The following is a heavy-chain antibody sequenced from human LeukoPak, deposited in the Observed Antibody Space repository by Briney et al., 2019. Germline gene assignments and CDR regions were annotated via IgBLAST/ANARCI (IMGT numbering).Heavy chain of an antibody. CDR3: ARDNTGSYEY. Sequence: PGWSLRLSCAASGFTFGDYDMHWVRQAPGKGLEWVSLIRADGATTRYTDSVKGRFTISRDNSKDSLYLQMNSLRTEDTALYYCARDNTGSYEYWGQGTLVTVSP. V-gene: IGHV3-43*02. D-gene: IGHD1-26*01. J-gene: IGHJ4*02. CDR1: GFTFGDYD. CDR2: IRADGATT.